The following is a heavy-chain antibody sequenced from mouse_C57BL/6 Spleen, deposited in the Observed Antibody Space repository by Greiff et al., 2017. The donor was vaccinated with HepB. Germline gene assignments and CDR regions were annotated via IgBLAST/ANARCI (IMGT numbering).Heavy chain of an antibody. J-gene: IGHJ4*01. D-gene: IGHD1-1*01. CDR2: INPNNGGT. V-gene: IGHV1-26*01. CDR1: GYTFTDYY. CDR3: ARSSFITTVVHYAMDY. Sequence: EVQLQQSGPELVKPGASVKISCKASGYTFTDYYMNWVKQSHGKSLEWIGDINPNNGGTSYNQKFKGKATLTVDKSSSTAYMELRSLTSEDSAVYYCARSSFITTVVHYAMDYWGQGTSVTVSS.